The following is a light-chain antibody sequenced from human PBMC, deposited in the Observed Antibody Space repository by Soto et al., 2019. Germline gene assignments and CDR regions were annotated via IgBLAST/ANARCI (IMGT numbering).Light chain of an antibody. CDR1: SSDVGGYNS. CDR2: DVA. Sequence: QSALTQPASVSGSPGESITISCTGNSSDVGGYNSVSWYQHHPGKPPKLILYDVADRPSGVSYRFSGSKSGNTASLTISGLQAADEADYICSSFTSSMTNVFGSGTKLTVL. CDR3: SSFTSSMTNV. V-gene: IGLV2-14*03. J-gene: IGLJ1*01.